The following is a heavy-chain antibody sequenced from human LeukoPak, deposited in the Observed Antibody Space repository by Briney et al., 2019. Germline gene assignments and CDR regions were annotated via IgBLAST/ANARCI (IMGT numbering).Heavy chain of an antibody. V-gene: IGHV4-30-4*01. D-gene: IGHD1-26*01. J-gene: IGHJ4*02. Sequence: PSETLSLTCTVSGGSISSGDYYWSWIRQPPGKGLEWIGYVYYSGSTYYNPSLKSRVTVSVDTSKNQFSLKLSSVTAADTAVYYCARAVVVGAPYDYWGQGTLVTVSS. CDR2: VYYSGST. CDR3: ARAVVVGAPYDY. CDR1: GGSISSGDYY.